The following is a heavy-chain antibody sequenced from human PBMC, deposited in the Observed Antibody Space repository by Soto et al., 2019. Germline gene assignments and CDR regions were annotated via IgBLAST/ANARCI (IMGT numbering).Heavy chain of an antibody. Sequence: ASVKVSCKASGYTFTGHYIHWVRQAPEQGPEWMGEIGPESGATRYAQRFQGRVTMTRDMSITTVYMELNNLSPDDTAVYYCGRGRSGQIVVFYWGQGTLVTVSS. CDR1: GYTFTGHY. CDR3: GRGRSGQIVVFY. D-gene: IGHD1-26*01. CDR2: IGPESGAT. V-gene: IGHV1-2*02. J-gene: IGHJ4*02.